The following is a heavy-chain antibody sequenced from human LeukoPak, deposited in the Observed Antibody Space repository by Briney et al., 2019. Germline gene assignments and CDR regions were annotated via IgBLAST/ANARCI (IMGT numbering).Heavy chain of an antibody. Sequence: GGSVPLLRAASGFTFSSYAMSWVGQAPGKGLECVSSITSGGGTSDADSVKGRFTISRDDSKNTLYLQMNSLRAEDTAIYYCAKSSAGRYDYWGQ. CDR3: AKSSAGRYDY. CDR2: ITSGGGT. V-gene: IGHV3-23*01. D-gene: IGHD3-9*01. J-gene: IGHJ4*02. CDR1: GFTFSSYA.